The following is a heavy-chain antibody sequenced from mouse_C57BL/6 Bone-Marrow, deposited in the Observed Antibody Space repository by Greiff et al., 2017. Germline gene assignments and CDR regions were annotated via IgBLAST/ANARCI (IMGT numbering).Heavy chain of an antibody. D-gene: IGHD1-1*01. J-gene: IGHJ2*01. CDR1: GYAFSSSW. CDR2: IYPGDGDT. CDR3: ARSPYGSSSGDY. Sequence: QVQLQQSGPALVKPGASVKISCKASGYAFSSSWMNWVKQRPGKGLEWIGRIYPGDGDTNYNGKFKGKATLTADKSSSTAYMQLSSLTSEDSAVYFWARSPYGSSSGDYWGQGTTLTVSS. V-gene: IGHV1-82*01.